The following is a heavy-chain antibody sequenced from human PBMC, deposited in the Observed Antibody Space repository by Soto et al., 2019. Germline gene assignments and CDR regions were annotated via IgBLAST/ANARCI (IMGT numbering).Heavy chain of an antibody. CDR2: ISYDGSNK. CDR1: GFTFSSYA. CDR3: ARDIPPDYGDYGLYYYYGMDV. V-gene: IGHV3-30-3*01. J-gene: IGHJ6*02. Sequence: GGSLRLSCAASGFTFSSYAMHWVRQAPGKGLEWVAVISYDGSNKYYADSVKGRFTISRDNSKNTLYLQMNSLRAEDTAVYYCARDIPPDYGDYGLYYYYGMDVWGQGTTVTVSS. D-gene: IGHD4-17*01.